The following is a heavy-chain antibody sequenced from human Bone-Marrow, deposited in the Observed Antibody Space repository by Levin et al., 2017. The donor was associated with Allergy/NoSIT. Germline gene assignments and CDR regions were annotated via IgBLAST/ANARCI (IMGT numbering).Heavy chain of an antibody. Sequence: GESLKISCAVSGITFDNFAMTWVRQAPGKGLEWVSTLSGRGDTTYYADSVKGRFTISRDNSKNTLYLQMNSLRAEDTAVYHCAGRFSRNYYYYYMDVWGKGTTVTVSS. CDR2: LSGRGDTT. D-gene: IGHD3-3*01. J-gene: IGHJ6*03. CDR1: GITFDNFA. V-gene: IGHV3-23*01. CDR3: AGRFSRNYYYYYMDV.